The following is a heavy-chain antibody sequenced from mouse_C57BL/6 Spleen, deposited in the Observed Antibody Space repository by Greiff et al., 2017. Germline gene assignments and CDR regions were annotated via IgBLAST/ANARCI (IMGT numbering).Heavy chain of an antibody. CDR2: IYPGGGCT. D-gene: IGHD1-1*01. Sequence: VQLQQSGAELVRPGTSVKLSCKASGYTFTNYWMRWVKQRPGHGLEWIGDIYPGGGCTNYNEKFKGKATLTADKSSSTAYMQISSLTSEDSAIYYGATARGSYFDDWGKGTTLTVSS. CDR1: GYTFTNYW. CDR3: ATARGSYFDD. J-gene: IGHJ2*01. V-gene: IGHV1-63*01.